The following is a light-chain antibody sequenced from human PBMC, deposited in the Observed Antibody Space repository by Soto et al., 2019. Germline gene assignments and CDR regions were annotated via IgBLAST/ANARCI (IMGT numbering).Light chain of an antibody. CDR3: QQYMKWPLT. J-gene: IGKJ4*01. V-gene: IGKV3D-15*01. CDR2: GAS. CDR1: QSVTST. Sequence: EIGITKAPTTVSRSQEVRVTFSFMASQSVTSTLAWYQQKPGQAPRLLIFGASTMATGIPDRFSGTGSGTEFTLTSSSLQYEDSAVYFCQQYMKWPLTFGGGTKVDIK.